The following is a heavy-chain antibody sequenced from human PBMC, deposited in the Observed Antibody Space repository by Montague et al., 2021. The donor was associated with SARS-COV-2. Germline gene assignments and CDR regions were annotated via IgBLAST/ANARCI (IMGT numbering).Heavy chain of an antibody. D-gene: IGHD3-9*01. CDR3: ARDLESTGYFDPYYYHGMDV. CDR1: GFTFSRYA. J-gene: IGHJ6*02. CDR2: ISHEGSYK. V-gene: IGHV3-30*04. Sequence: SLRLSCAASGFTFSRYALHWVRQAPGKGLEWVADISHEGSYKYYADSVKGRFTISRDNSKNTLYLDMNSLRAEDTALYYCARDLESTGYFDPYYYHGMDVWGQGTTXTVSS.